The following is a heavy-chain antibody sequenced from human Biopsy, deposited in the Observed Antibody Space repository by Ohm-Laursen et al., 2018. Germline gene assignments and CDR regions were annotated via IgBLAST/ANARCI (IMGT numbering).Heavy chain of an antibody. CDR3: ARDASQGFDS. CDR2: INSDGSST. V-gene: IGHV3-74*01. CDR1: EFIFSRFW. J-gene: IGHJ5*01. Sequence: SLRLSCAASEFIFSRFWMYWVRQAPGKGLVWVSRINSDGSSTNYADAVKGRFTISRDNAKNTLYLYMSSLTVEDTAVYFCARDASQGFDSWGQGTLVTVSS.